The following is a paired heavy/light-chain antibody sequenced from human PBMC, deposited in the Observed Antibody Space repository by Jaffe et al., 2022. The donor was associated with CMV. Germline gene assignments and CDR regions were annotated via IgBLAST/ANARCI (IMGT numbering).Light chain of an antibody. CDR1: HSVFYSSTNKNY. V-gene: IGKV4-1*01. CDR2: WAS. J-gene: IGKJ2*01. CDR3: QQHFTIPPT. Sequence: DIVMTQSPDSLAVSLGERATINCKSSHSVFYSSTNKNYLAWYQQKAGQPPKLLFYWASSRKPGVPDRFSGSGSETDFTLTISSLQAEDVAVYYCQQHFTIPPTFGQGTKVEIK.
Heavy chain of an antibody. CDR2: ISGGAGDT. J-gene: IGHJ6*03. CDR1: GSSFRRYA. Sequence: VQLVESGGGLVQPGGSLRLSCAASGSSFRRYAMSWVRQAPGKGLQWVSSISGGAGDTYYADSVKGRFTISRDKSNNTLYLQMDSLRAGDTALYFCAKGALTATTSYYYYYMDVWGKGTTVTVSS. CDR3: AKGALTATTSYYYYYMDV. D-gene: IGHD1-7*01. V-gene: IGHV3-23*04.